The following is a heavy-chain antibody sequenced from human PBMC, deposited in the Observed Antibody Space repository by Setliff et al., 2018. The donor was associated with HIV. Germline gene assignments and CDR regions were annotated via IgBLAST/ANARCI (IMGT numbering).Heavy chain of an antibody. Sequence: GESLKISCAASGFTFSSYEMNWVRQAPGKGLEWVSSISSSSSYIYYADSVKGRFTISRDNSKNTLYLQMSSLRAEDTAVYYCARDSESGRFVVVTAPYYYMDVWGKGTTVTVSS. CDR1: GFTFSSYE. CDR3: ARDSESGRFVVVTAPYYYMDV. CDR2: ISSSSSYI. V-gene: IGHV3-21*01. D-gene: IGHD2-21*02. J-gene: IGHJ6*03.